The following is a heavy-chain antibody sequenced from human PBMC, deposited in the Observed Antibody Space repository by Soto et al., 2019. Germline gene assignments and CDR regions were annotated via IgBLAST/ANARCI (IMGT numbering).Heavy chain of an antibody. J-gene: IGHJ6*02. V-gene: IGHV4-34*01. Sequence: PSETLSLTCAVYGGSFSGYYWSWIRQPPGKGLEWIGEINHSGSTNYNPSLKSRVTVSVGTSKNQFSLKLSSVTAADTAVYYCATSSGYSYYYGMDVWGQGTTVTVSS. D-gene: IGHD3-22*01. CDR1: GGSFSGYY. CDR3: ATSSGYSYYYGMDV. CDR2: INHSGST.